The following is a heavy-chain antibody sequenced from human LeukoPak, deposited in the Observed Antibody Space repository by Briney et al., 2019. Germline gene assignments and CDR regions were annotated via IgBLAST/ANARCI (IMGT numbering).Heavy chain of an antibody. V-gene: IGHV4-39*07. J-gene: IGHJ4*02. CDR3: AGGSGRYYYDSSGYLDY. CDR2: IYSSGFT. Sequence: SETLSLTCSVSGGSIRSSSYYWAWIRQPPGEGLEWIGSIYSSGFTSYKPSLKSRLTISVDTSKNQFSLKLSSVTAADTAVYYCAGGSGRYYYDSSGYLDYWGQGTLVTVSS. D-gene: IGHD3-22*01. CDR1: GGSIRSSSYY.